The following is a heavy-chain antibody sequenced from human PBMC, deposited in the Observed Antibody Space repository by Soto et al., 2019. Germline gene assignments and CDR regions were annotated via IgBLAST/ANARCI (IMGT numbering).Heavy chain of an antibody. V-gene: IGHV3-33*01. Sequence: GGSLRLSCAASGFTFSNYAMHWVRQAPGKGLEWVTLMWYDGSNKYYADSVQGRFSISRDNSKNTLYLQMNSLRAEDTAVYYCARDAGSRSWYYFDYWGQGTLVTVSS. CDR1: GFTFSNYA. CDR3: ARDAGSRSWYYFDY. D-gene: IGHD6-13*01. J-gene: IGHJ4*02. CDR2: MWYDGSNK.